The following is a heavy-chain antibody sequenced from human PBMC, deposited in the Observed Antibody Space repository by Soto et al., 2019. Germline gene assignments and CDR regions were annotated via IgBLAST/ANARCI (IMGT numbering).Heavy chain of an antibody. V-gene: IGHV3-48*03. CDR3: AGRDGHNRRKALYYYYSNGMYA. CDR2: IRTGGTTM. CDR1: GFTFSSYE. Sequence: HGGSMRLSCAASGFTFSSYEMNWVRQAPGKGLEWISYIRTGGTTMYYADSVKGRFTISRDNAKNSLYLQMNSLTAEDTAVCYCAGRDGHNRRKALYYYYSNGMYALSLGNTVTVS. J-gene: IGHJ6*02. D-gene: IGHD2-15*01.